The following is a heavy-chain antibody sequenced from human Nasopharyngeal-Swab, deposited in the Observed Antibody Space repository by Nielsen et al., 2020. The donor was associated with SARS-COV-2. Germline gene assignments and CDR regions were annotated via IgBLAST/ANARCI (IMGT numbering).Heavy chain of an antibody. CDR3: ARVSTSNYYYYGMDV. Sequence: RQRPGKRLEWVSSISSSSSYIYYADSVKGRFTISRDNAKNSLYLRMNSLRAEDTAVYYCARVSTSNYYYYGMDVWGQGTTVTVSS. D-gene: IGHD2-2*01. J-gene: IGHJ6*02. CDR2: ISSSSSYI. V-gene: IGHV3-21*01.